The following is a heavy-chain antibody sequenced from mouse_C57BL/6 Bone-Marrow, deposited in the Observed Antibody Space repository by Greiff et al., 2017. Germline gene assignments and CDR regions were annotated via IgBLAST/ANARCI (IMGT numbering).Heavy chain of an antibody. CDR1: GFNIKDDY. Sequence: EVQLQQSGAELVRPGASVQLSCTASGFNIKDDYMHWVKQRPEQGLEWMGWIDPENGDTEYASKFQGKATITADTSSNTAYLQRSSLTSEDTAVYYGTSVWLDYWGQGTSVTVSS. CDR2: IDPENGDT. CDR3: TSVWLDY. D-gene: IGHD2-10*02. V-gene: IGHV14-4*01. J-gene: IGHJ4*01.